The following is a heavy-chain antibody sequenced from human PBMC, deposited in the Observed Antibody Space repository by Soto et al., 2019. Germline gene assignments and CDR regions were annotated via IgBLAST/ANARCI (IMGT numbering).Heavy chain of an antibody. V-gene: IGHV3-21*06. CDR2: ISSTTNYI. J-gene: IGHJ4*02. CDR3: ARESEDLTSNFDY. Sequence: EVQLVESGGGLVKPGGSLGLSCAASGLPFPRYGLNWVRRPPGKGLEWVSSISSTTNYIYYGDSMKGRFTISRDNAKNSLYLEMNSLRAEDTAVYYCARESEDLTSNFDYWGQGTLVTVSS. CDR1: GLPFPRYG.